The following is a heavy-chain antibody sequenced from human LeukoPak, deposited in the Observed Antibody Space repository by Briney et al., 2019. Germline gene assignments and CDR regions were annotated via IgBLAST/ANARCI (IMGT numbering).Heavy chain of an antibody. V-gene: IGHV3-7*01. Sequence: GGSLRLSCAASGFTFSSFAMSWVRQAPGKGLEWVANIKPDGGEEDYMDSVKGRFTISRDNAKYSLYLQMNSLRAEDTAVYYCVREWTLSGNPLFDYWGQGTLVTVSS. CDR2: IKPDGGEE. J-gene: IGHJ4*02. D-gene: IGHD4-23*01. CDR3: VREWTLSGNPLFDY. CDR1: GFTFSSFA.